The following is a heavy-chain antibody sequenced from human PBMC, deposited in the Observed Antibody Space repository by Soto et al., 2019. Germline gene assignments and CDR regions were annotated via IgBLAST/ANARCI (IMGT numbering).Heavy chain of an antibody. D-gene: IGHD3-10*01. CDR3: ARDSPYGSGSWGSYGMDV. J-gene: IGHJ6*02. CDR2: IYSSGST. Sequence: PSETLSLTCTVSGGSVSSGSYYWSWIRQPPGTGLEWIVYIYSSGSTNYNPSLKSRHTISVDTSKHQSSLKLSSVTAADTAVYYCARDSPYGSGSWGSYGMDVWGQGTTVTVSS. V-gene: IGHV4-61*01. CDR1: GGSVSSGSYY.